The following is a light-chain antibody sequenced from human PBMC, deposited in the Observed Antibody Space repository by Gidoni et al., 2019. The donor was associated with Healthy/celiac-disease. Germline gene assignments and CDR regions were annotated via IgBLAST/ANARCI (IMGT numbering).Light chain of an antibody. CDR1: QSISSY. CDR2: AAS. J-gene: IGKJ1*01. V-gene: IGKV1-39*01. CDR3: QQSYSTPRT. Sequence: DIQMTQSPSSLSASVGDRVTITCRASQSISSYLNWYQQKPGKAPKLLIYAASSLQSGVPSRFSGSGSGTDFTLTISSLQPEAFATYYCQQSYSTPRTFGQXAKVEIK.